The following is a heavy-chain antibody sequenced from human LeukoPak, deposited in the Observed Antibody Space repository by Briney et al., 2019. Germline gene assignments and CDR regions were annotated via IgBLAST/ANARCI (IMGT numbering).Heavy chain of an antibody. V-gene: IGHV4-39*07. Sequence: SETLSLTCTVSGGSISSSSYYWGWIRQPPGKGPEWIGSIYYSGSTYYNPSLKSRVTISVDTSKNQFSLKLSSVTAADTAVYYCARDRPPDTIFGHNWFDPWGQGTLVTVSS. CDR1: GGSISSSSYY. D-gene: IGHD3-3*01. CDR2: IYYSGST. CDR3: ARDRPPDTIFGHNWFDP. J-gene: IGHJ5*02.